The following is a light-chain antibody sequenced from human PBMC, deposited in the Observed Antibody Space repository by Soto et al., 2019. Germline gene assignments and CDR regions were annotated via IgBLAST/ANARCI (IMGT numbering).Light chain of an antibody. Sequence: EIVLTQSPATLSLSPGERATLSCRASQSVSSYLAWYQQKPGQAPRLLIYDASNRATGIPARFSGSGSGTDFTLTISSLEPEDFAVYYCQQYDMFGPGTKVEIK. CDR3: QQYDM. J-gene: IGKJ1*01. V-gene: IGKV3-11*01. CDR2: DAS. CDR1: QSVSSY.